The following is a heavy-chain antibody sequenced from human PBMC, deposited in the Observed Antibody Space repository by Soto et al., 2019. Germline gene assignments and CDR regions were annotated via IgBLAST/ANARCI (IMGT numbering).Heavy chain of an antibody. Sequence: QVQLVQSGAEVKKPGASVKVSCKASGYTFTNYAMHWVRQAPGQRLEWMGWINAGNGNTKYSQKFQGRVTITRDTSASTAYRELGSLRSEDTAVYSCAGDTAPSDVWGQGTTVTVSS. D-gene: IGHD4-17*01. CDR2: INAGNGNT. CDR1: GYTFTNYA. J-gene: IGHJ6*02. V-gene: IGHV1-3*01. CDR3: AGDTAPSDV.